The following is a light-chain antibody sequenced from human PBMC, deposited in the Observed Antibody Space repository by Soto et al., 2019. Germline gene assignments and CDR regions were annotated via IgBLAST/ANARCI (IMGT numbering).Light chain of an antibody. J-gene: IGKJ1*01. Sequence: DVVMTQTPLSSPVALGQSASISCRSSRSLVHSDGNTYLSWLHQRPGQPPRLLIYKISNRFSGVPDRFSGSGAGTAFTMKISRVEAADVWVYYCTQATHFPRTFGQGTKVEIK. CDR2: KIS. V-gene: IGKV2-24*01. CDR1: RSLVHSDGNTY. CDR3: TQATHFPRT.